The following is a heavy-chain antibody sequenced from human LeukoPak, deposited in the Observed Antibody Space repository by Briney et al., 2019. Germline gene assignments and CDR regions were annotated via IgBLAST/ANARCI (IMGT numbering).Heavy chain of an antibody. V-gene: IGHV3-74*01. Sequence: GGSLRLSCAASGFTFSSYWIHWVRQTPGKGLVWVSRINVDGSSTSYADSVKGRFTISRDNAKNTLYLQMNSLRAEDTAVYYCARAPRPYGAGYMDVWGKGTTVTISS. CDR2: INVDGSST. CDR1: GFTFSSYW. CDR3: ARAPRPYGAGYMDV. D-gene: IGHD4-17*01. J-gene: IGHJ6*03.